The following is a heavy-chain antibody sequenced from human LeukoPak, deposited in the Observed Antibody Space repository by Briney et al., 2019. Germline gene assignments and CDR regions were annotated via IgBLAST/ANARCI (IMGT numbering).Heavy chain of an antibody. CDR3: ARDGDFYYFDY. V-gene: IGHV4-38-2*02. CDR2: IYHSGST. Sequence: PSETLSLTCTVSGYSISSGNYWGWIRRPPGKGPEWIGSIYHSGSTYYNPSLKSRVSISVDTSKNQFSLRLSSVTAADTAVYYCARDGDFYYFDYWGQGTLVTVSS. J-gene: IGHJ4*02. CDR1: GYSISSGNY.